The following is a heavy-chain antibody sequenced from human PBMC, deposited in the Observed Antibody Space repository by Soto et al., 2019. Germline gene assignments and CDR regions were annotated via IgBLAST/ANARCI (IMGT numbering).Heavy chain of an antibody. V-gene: IGHV1-69*02. CDR1: GGTFSSYT. Sequence: SVKVSCKASGGTFSSYTISWVRQAPGQGLEWMGRIIPILGIANYAQKFQGRVTITRDTSASTAYMELSSLRSEDTAVYYCARGITLPTPLDYWGQGTLVTVSS. CDR3: ARGITLPTPLDY. J-gene: IGHJ4*02. CDR2: IIPILGIA. D-gene: IGHD1-20*01.